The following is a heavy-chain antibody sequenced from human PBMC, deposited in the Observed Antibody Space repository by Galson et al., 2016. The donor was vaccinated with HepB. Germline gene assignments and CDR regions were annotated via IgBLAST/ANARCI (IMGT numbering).Heavy chain of an antibody. J-gene: IGHJ4*02. Sequence: QSGAEVKKPGESLRISCKGSGYSFTSYWITWVRQMPGKGLEWLGTIDPSDSDTKSSPSFQGHVTISAEKSINPAYLQWGSLKASDTAMYYCARRPPGIDALNYWGQGTLVTVSS. CDR3: ARRPPGIDALNY. CDR2: IDPSDSDT. D-gene: IGHD6-13*01. CDR1: GYSFTSYW. V-gene: IGHV5-10-1*01.